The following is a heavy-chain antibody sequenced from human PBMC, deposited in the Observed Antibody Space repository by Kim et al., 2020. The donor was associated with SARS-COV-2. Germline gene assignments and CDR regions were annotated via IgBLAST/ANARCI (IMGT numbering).Heavy chain of an antibody. CDR2: GST. V-gene: IGHV4-4*07. J-gene: IGHJ4*02. D-gene: IGHD6-13*01. CDR3: ASIAAAGIL. Sequence: GSTNYNHSLKSRVTMSVDTSKNQFSLKLSSVTAADTAVYYCASIAAAGILWGQGTLVTVSS.